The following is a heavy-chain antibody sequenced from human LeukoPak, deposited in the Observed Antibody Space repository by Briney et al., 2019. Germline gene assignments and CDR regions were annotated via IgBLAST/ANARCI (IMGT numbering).Heavy chain of an antibody. CDR2: ISYDGSNK. D-gene: IGHD6-13*01. J-gene: IGHJ3*02. V-gene: IGHV3-30*18. CDR1: GFTFSSYG. Sequence: GGSLRLSCAASGFTFSSYGMHWVRQAPGKGLEWVAVISYDGSNKYYADSVKGRFTISRDNSKNTLYLQMNSLRAEDTAVYYCAKDLSAGDDAFDIWGQGTMVTVSS. CDR3: AKDLSAGDDAFDI.